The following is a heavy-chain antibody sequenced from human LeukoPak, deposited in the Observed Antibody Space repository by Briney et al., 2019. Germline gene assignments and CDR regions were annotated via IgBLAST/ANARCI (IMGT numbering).Heavy chain of an antibody. D-gene: IGHD5-12*01. J-gene: IGHJ4*02. CDR2: ISWNSGSI. CDR3: AKAYYGYSGYDPSYYFDY. V-gene: IGHV3-9*01. Sequence: GGSLRLPCAASGFTFDDYAMHWVRHAPGKGLEWVSGISWNSGSIGYADSVKGRFTISRDNAKNSLYLQMNSLRAEDTALYYCAKAYYGYSGYDPSYYFDYWGQGTLVTVSS. CDR1: GFTFDDYA.